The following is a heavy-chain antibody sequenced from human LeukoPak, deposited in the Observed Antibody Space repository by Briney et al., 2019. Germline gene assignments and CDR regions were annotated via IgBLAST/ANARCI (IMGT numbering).Heavy chain of an antibody. CDR2: IYWDDDK. CDR1: GFSLSTSGVG. D-gene: IGHD6-19*01. Sequence: SGPTLVNPTQTLTLTCTFSGFSLSTSGVGVGWIRQPPGKALKWLALIYWDDDKRYSPSLKSRLTITKDTSKNQVVLTMTNMDPVDTATYYRAHRQGFLAVAGDFDYWGQGTLVTVSS. V-gene: IGHV2-5*02. CDR3: AHRQGFLAVAGDFDY. J-gene: IGHJ4*02.